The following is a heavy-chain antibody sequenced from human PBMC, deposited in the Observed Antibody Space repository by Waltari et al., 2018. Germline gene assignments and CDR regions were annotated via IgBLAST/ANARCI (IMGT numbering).Heavy chain of an antibody. CDR3: ARRVAARPVDY. V-gene: IGHV4-39*01. Sequence: QLQLQESGPGLVKPSETLSLTCTVSGGSISSRSYYWGWIRQPPGKGLEWIGSIYYSGSTYYNPSLKSRVTISVDTSKNQFSLKLSSVTAADTAVYYWARRVAARPVDYWGQGTLVTVSS. CDR1: GGSISSRSYY. D-gene: IGHD6-6*01. CDR2: IYYSGST. J-gene: IGHJ4*02.